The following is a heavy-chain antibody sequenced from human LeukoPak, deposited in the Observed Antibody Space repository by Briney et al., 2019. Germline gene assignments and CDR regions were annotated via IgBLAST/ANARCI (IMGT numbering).Heavy chain of an antibody. CDR3: ARPVEMATLSTFYI. J-gene: IGHJ3*02. Sequence: GESLKISCEASGYSFTTYWIGWVRQMPGKGLEWMGIIYPGDSDTRYSPSFQGQVTISADKSINTAYLQWSSLKASDTAMYYCARPVEMATLSTFYIWGQGTMVTVSS. CDR2: IYPGDSDT. D-gene: IGHD5-24*01. V-gene: IGHV5-51*01. CDR1: GYSFTTYW.